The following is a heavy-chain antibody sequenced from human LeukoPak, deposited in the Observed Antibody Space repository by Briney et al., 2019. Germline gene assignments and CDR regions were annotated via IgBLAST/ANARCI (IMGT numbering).Heavy chain of an antibody. J-gene: IGHJ4*02. D-gene: IGHD2-8*02. CDR1: GFTFRNYY. Sequence: GGSLRLSCAASGFTFRNYYMHWVRQAPGKGLEWVAVISLDGNNEYYADSVKGRFTISRDNSKNTLYLQMNSLRAEDTAVYYCAKLRDSRTDFDYWGQGTLVTVSS. CDR3: AKLRDSRTDFDY. CDR2: ISLDGNNE. V-gene: IGHV3-30-3*02.